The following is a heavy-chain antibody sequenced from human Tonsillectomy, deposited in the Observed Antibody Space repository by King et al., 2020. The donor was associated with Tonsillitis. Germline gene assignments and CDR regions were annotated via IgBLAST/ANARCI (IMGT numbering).Heavy chain of an antibody. D-gene: IGHD3-3*01. CDR2: ISGSGGST. CDR3: AKGGLELLLYVYFDY. Sequence: VQLVESGGGLVQPGGSLRLSCAASGFTFSSYAMSWVRQAPGKGLEWVSAISGSGGSTYYADSVKGRFTISRDNSKNTVYLQMNSLRDEDTAIYYCAKGGLELLLYVYFDYWGQGTLVTVSS. V-gene: IGHV3-23*04. J-gene: IGHJ4*02. CDR1: GFTFSSYA.